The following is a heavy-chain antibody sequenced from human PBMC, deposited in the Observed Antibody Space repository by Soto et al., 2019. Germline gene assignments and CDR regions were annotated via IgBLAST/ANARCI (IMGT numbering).Heavy chain of an antibody. CDR1: GYTFTSYG. CDR2: ISAYNGNT. Sequence: ASVKVSCKASGYTFTSYGISWVRQAPGQGLEWMGWISAYNGNTNYAQKFQGRVTMTEDTSTDTAYMELSSLRSEDTAVYYCATAVDYGMDVWGQGTTVTVSS. V-gene: IGHV1-18*01. CDR3: ATAVDYGMDV. J-gene: IGHJ6*02.